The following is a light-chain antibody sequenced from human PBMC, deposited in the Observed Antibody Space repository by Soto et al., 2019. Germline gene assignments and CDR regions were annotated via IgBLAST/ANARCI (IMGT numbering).Light chain of an antibody. CDR1: SGSVSTGYC. CDR3: VLYMGGGISV. J-gene: IGLJ7*01. CDR2: STN. V-gene: IGLV8-61*01. Sequence: QAVVTQEPSFSVSPGGTVTLTCGLSSGSVSTGYCPSWYQQTPGQAPRTLIYSTNTRSSGVPDRFSGSILGNKAALTITGAQADDESDYYCVLYMGGGISVFGGGTQLTVL.